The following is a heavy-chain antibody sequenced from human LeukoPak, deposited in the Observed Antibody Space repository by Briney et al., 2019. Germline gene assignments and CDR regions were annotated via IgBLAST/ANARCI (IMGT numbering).Heavy chain of an antibody. CDR2: INPTGDIT. D-gene: IGHD2-21*02. V-gene: IGHV1-46*01. CDR1: ANTLINYY. CDR3: ARPPDCGGDCYKYLQQ. Sequence: GASVKVSCKASANTLINYYIHWVRQAPGQGLEWMGIINPTGDITTYAQKFQGRVTLTRDTSTSTVYMELSSLTSDDTAVYYCARPPDCGGDCYKYLQQWGQGTLVIVSS. J-gene: IGHJ1*01.